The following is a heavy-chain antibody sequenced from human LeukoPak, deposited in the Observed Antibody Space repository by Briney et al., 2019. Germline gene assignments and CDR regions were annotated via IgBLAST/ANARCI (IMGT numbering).Heavy chain of an antibody. J-gene: IGHJ1*01. V-gene: IGHV4-59*01. CDR1: GGSINSYY. Sequence: SETLSLTCTVSGGSINSYYWTWIRQPPGKGLEWIGYTSNSGSTDYNPSLKSRVTISVDTSKNQFSLKLNSVTAADTAVYYCAGGTETSTWLLQHWGQGTMVTVSS. D-gene: IGHD6-13*01. CDR3: AGGTETSTWLLQH. CDR2: TSNSGST.